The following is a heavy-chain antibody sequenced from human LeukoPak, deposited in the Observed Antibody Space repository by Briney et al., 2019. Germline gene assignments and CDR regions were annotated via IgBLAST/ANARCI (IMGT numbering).Heavy chain of an antibody. Sequence: GGSLRLSCAASGFTFSSYTISWVLQAPGEGLEWGLAIIGSGRRTNYGDSAKGRFTISRENSNNTLYLHKNSQRADDTALYYCSNGCNWNTEYPGATHYWGRGTLVTASS. D-gene: IGHD1/OR15-1a*01. CDR3: SNGCNWNTEYPGATHY. CDR2: IIGSGRRT. CDR1: GFTFSSYT. V-gene: IGHV3-23*01. J-gene: IGHJ4*01.